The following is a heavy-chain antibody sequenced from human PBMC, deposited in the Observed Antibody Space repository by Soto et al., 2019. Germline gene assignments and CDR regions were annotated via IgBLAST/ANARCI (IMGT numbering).Heavy chain of an antibody. CDR1: ADTLTSYY. CDR3: ARDDYSNYGYYGMDV. J-gene: IGHJ6*02. Sequence: VSAKGSCKTPADTLTSYYMHWVRQDPVQVLEWMGWINPNSGGTNYAQKFQGRVTMTRDTSISTAYMELSRLRSDDTAVYYCARDDYSNYGYYGMDVWGQGTTVTVFS. CDR2: INPNSGGT. D-gene: IGHD4-4*01. V-gene: IGHV1-2*02.